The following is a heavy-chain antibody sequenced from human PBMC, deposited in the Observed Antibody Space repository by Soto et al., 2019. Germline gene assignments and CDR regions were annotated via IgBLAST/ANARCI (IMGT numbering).Heavy chain of an antibody. D-gene: IGHD3-3*01. CDR2: IKQEGREE. CDR1: GFTVSSYW. V-gene: IGHV3-7*01. J-gene: IGHJ6*02. CDR3: ARVGLRFLEWLFNPGYGMDV. Sequence: GGSLRLSCAAYGFTVSSYWMSWVRQAPGKGREWVANIKQEGREEYYVDSVKGRFTISRDNAKNSLYLQLNSPRAEETAVYYCARVGLRFLEWLFNPGYGMDVWGQGTTVTASS.